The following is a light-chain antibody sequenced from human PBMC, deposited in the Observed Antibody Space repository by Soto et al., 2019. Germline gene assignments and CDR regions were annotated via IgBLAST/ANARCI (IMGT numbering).Light chain of an antibody. V-gene: IGLV1-51*01. CDR2: DND. J-gene: IGLJ1*01. CDR3: GTWDSSLRHYV. CDR1: WSSIGTNY. Sequence: QSVMTQPPSVSAAPGQKVTISCSGAWSSIGTNYVSWYQHLPGTAPKLLIYDNDKRPSGIPDRFSGSRSGTSATLGITGPQTRDEADYYCGTWDSSLRHYVFGPGTKLTVL.